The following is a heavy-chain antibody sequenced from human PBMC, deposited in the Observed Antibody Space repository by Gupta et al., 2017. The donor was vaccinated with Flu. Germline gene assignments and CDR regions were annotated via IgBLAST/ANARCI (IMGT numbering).Heavy chain of an antibody. D-gene: IGHD2-2*01. J-gene: IGHJ3*01. CDR3: ARDFYSQLLDALDL. CDR2: SGGGGDT. V-gene: IGHV3-23*01. Sequence: FNIFAMDWVRQAPGKGLEWVAHSGGGGDTHYAASVKGRFTISRDNAKNTLYLQLNDLTVEDTAVYYCARDFYSQLLDALDLWGQGTLVTVSS. CDR1: FNIFA.